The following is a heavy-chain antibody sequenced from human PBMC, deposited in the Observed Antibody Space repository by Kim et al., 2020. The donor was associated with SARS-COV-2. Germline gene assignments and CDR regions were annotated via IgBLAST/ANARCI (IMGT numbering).Heavy chain of an antibody. V-gene: IGHV3-30*02. D-gene: IGHD6-6*01. Sequence: ANSVKDRFTISRDNSKNTLYLQMNSLRAEDTAVYYCAKEDSSSRSRSFDYWGQGTLVTVSS. CDR3: AKEDSSSRSRSFDY. J-gene: IGHJ4*02.